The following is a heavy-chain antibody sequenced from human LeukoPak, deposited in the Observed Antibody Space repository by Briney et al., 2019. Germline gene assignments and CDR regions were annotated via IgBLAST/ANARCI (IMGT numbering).Heavy chain of an antibody. CDR3: TDLSTGDAFDI. J-gene: IGHJ3*02. D-gene: IGHD1-1*01. V-gene: IGHV3-74*01. CDR1: GFTFTKYW. CDR2: INSDGSST. Sequence: GGSLRLSCATSGFTFTKYWMHWVRQAPGKGPVWVARINSDGSSTSYAGSVKGRFTISRDNAKNTLYLQMNSLRAEDTAVYYCTDLSTGDAFDIWGQGTMVTVSS.